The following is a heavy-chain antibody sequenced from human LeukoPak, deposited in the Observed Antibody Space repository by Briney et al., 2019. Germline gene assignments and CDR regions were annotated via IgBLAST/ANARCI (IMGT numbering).Heavy chain of an antibody. CDR3: VRPRDYGFDN. Sequence: SETLSLTCTVSGGSISTSNYYWGWIRQPPGKGLEWIGTISSSGTPHHYPSVNSRLTISFDTSKNQFSLLLNSVTVVDTAVYYCVRPRDYGFDNWGQGTLVTVSS. J-gene: IGHJ4*02. D-gene: IGHD4-17*01. CDR2: ISSSGTP. V-gene: IGHV4-39*01. CDR1: GGSISTSNYY.